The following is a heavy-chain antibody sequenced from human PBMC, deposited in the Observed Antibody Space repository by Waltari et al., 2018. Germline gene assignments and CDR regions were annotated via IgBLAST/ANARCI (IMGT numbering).Heavy chain of an antibody. V-gene: IGHV1-69*10. CDR3: ARAEGGRYCGGDCYARRPVDYFDY. J-gene: IGHJ4*02. CDR2: IIPILGIA. Sequence: RQAPGQGLEWMGGIIPILGIANYAQKFQGRVTITADESTSTAYMELSSLRSEDTAVYYCARAEGGRYCGGDCYARRPVDYFDYWGQGTLVTVSS. D-gene: IGHD2-21*01.